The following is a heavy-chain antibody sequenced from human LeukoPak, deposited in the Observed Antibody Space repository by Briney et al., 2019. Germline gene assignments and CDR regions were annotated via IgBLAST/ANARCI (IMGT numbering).Heavy chain of an antibody. Sequence: SETLSLTCTVSAYSISSGYYWGWIRQPPGKGLEWIGEINHSGSTNYNPSLKSRVTISVDTSKNQFSLKLSSVTAADTAVYYCARLTRNYYGSGSYYPIFDYWGQGTLVTVSS. D-gene: IGHD3-10*01. CDR3: ARLTRNYYGSGSYYPIFDY. V-gene: IGHV4-38-2*02. CDR1: AYSISSGYY. J-gene: IGHJ4*02. CDR2: INHSGST.